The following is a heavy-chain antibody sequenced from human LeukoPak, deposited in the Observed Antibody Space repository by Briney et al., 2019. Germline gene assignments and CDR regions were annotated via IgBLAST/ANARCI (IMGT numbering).Heavy chain of an antibody. CDR1: GGSISSYY. CDR2: IYTSGST. CDR3: ARSSAAAGPNDY. D-gene: IGHD6-13*01. V-gene: IGHV4-4*07. J-gene: IGHJ4*02. Sequence: SETLSITCTVSGGSISSYYWSWIRQPAGKGLEWIGRIYTSGSTNYNPSLKSRVTMSVDTSKNQFSLKLSSVTAADTAVYYCARSSAAAGPNDYWGQGTLVTVSS.